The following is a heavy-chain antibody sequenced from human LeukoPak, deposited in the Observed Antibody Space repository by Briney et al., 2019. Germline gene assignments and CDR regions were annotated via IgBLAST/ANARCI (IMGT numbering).Heavy chain of an antibody. D-gene: IGHD2-15*01. J-gene: IGHJ6*02. V-gene: IGHV3-30*04. Sequence: HPGGSLRLSCAASGFTFSSYAMHWVRQAPGKGLEWVAVISYDGSNKYYADSVKGRFTISRDNSKNTLYLQMNSLRAEDTAVYYCARARANDCSGGSCYSAYPYYYYSMDVWGQGTTVTVSS. CDR1: GFTFSSYA. CDR3: ARARANDCSGGSCYSAYPYYYYSMDV. CDR2: ISYDGSNK.